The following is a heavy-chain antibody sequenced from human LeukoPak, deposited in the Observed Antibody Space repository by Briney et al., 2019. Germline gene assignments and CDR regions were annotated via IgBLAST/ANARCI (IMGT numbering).Heavy chain of an antibody. CDR3: ARGPGIAAAGNFDY. Sequence: SETLSLTCAVYGGSFSGYYWSWIRQPPGKGLEWIGEINHSGSTNYNPSLKSRVTISVDTSKNQFSLKLSSVTAADTAVYYCARGPGIAAAGNFDYWGQGTLVAVSS. V-gene: IGHV4-34*01. J-gene: IGHJ4*02. D-gene: IGHD6-13*01. CDR1: GGSFSGYY. CDR2: INHSGST.